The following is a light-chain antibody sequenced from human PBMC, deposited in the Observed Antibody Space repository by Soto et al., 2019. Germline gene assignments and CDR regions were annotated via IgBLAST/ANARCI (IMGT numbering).Light chain of an antibody. J-gene: IGLJ2*01. CDR1: SSNIGSNT. CDR2: SNN. Sequence: QSVLTQPPSASGTPGQRVTISCSGRSSNIGSNTVNWYQQLPGTAPKLLIYSNNQRPSGVPDRFSGSKSGTSASLAISGLQSEDEADYYCAAWDDTLNGRLVFGGWTKLTVL. V-gene: IGLV1-44*01. CDR3: AAWDDTLNGRLV.